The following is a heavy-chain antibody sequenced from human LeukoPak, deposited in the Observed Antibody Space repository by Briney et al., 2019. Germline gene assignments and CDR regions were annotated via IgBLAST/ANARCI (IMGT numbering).Heavy chain of an antibody. CDR3: ARGGHCGGDCYQIVDAFDI. V-gene: IGHV3-11*04. J-gene: IGHJ3*02. Sequence: NPGGSLRLSCAASGFTFSDYYMSWIRQAPGKGLEWVSYISSSGSTIYYADSVKGRFTISRDNAKNSLYLQMNSLRAEDTAVYYCARGGHCGGDCYQIVDAFDIWGQGTMVTVSS. CDR2: ISSSGSTI. CDR1: GFTFSDYY. D-gene: IGHD2-21*02.